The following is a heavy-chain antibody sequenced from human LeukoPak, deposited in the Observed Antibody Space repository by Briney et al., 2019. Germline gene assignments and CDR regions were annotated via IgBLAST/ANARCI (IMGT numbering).Heavy chain of an antibody. CDR1: GGSFSGYY. CDR2: INHSGST. V-gene: IGHV4-34*01. Sequence: SETQSLTCAVYGGSFSGYYWSWIRQPPGKGLEWIGEINHSGSTNYNPSLKSRVTISVDTSKNQFSLKLSSVTAADTAVYYCARYLYSSSWYNWFDPWGQGTLVTVSS. CDR3: ARYLYSSSWYNWFDP. D-gene: IGHD6-13*01. J-gene: IGHJ5*02.